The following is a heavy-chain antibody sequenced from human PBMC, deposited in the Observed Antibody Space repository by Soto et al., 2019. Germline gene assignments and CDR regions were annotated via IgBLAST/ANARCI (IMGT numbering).Heavy chain of an antibody. J-gene: IGHJ5*02. Sequence: EVQLLESGGGLVQPGGSLRLSCAASGFTFSSYAMSWVRQAPGKGLEWVSAISGSGGSTYYADSVKGRFTISRDNSKNTLYLQMNSLRAEDTAVYYCAKVNSMVRGVIQPYWFDPWGQGTLVTVSS. CDR1: GFTFSSYA. V-gene: IGHV3-23*01. D-gene: IGHD3-10*01. CDR2: ISGSGGST. CDR3: AKVNSMVRGVIQPYWFDP.